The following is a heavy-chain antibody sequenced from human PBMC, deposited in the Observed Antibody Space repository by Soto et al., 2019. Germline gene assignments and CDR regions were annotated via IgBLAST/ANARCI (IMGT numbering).Heavy chain of an antibody. CDR2: IYSGGST. CDR3: AIGANYYDISGYYLGYFQH. D-gene: IGHD3-22*01. Sequence: GGSLRLSCAASGFTVSSNYMSWVRQAPGKGMEWVSVIYSGGSTYYADFVKGRFTISRDNSKNTLYLQMNSLRAEDTAVYYCAIGANYYDISGYYLGYFQHWGQGTLVTVSS. J-gene: IGHJ1*01. CDR1: GFTVSSNY. V-gene: IGHV3-53*03.